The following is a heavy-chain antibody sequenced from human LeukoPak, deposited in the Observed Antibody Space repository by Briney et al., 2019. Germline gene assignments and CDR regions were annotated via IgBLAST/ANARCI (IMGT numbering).Heavy chain of an antibody. Sequence: PSETLSLTCAVSGGSISSSNWWSWVRQPPGKGLEWIGEIYHSGSTNYNPSLKSRVTISVDKSKNQFSLKLSSVTAADTAVYYCARTGAKGFGVSYYYYMDVWGKGTTVTVSS. CDR1: GGSISSSNW. V-gene: IGHV4-4*02. CDR3: ARTGAKGFGVSYYYYMDV. CDR2: IYHSGST. J-gene: IGHJ6*03. D-gene: IGHD1-26*01.